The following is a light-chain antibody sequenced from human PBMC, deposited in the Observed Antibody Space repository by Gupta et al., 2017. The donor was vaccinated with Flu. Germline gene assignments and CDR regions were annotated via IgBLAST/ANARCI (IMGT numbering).Light chain of an antibody. CDR3: PQQHSWHPLYT. V-gene: IGKV3D-15*01. Sequence: TPSPPTLSASPGERVTLSCRARQGISTNVAWFQKTPGQPPRLLIRDAFHRAPGSPDRFSGSGDGTEFTLTISSRQSEDSAVYYCPQQHSWHPLYTFDQGTKLEI. CDR1: QGISTN. CDR2: DAF. J-gene: IGKJ2*01.